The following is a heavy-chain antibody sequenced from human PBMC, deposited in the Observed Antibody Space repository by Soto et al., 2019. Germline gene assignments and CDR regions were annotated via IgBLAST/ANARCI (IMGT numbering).Heavy chain of an antibody. D-gene: IGHD4-17*01. CDR2: IGSSFSTK. CDR1: GFTFSSYS. CDR3: ARDRYGDSNFDS. J-gene: IGHJ4*02. V-gene: IGHV3-48*01. Sequence: LRLSCAASGFTFSSYSMNWVRQAPGKGLEWVSFIGSSFSTKDYAESVKGRFTISRDNAMNSLYLQMNCLRAEDTAVYYCARDRYGDSNFDSWGKGTLVTVSS.